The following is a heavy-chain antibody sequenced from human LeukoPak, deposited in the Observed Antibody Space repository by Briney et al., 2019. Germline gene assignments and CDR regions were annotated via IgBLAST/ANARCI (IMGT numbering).Heavy chain of an antibody. Sequence: GGSLRLSCAASGFTFSDYYMSWIRQAPGKGLEWVSYIGSSGSTIYYADSVKGRFTISRDNAKNSLYLQMNSLRAEDTAVYYCARAYDFWSGYYTGIDYWGQGTLVTVSS. D-gene: IGHD3-3*01. J-gene: IGHJ4*02. CDR3: ARAYDFWSGYYTGIDY. CDR2: IGSSGSTI. V-gene: IGHV3-11*04. CDR1: GFTFSDYY.